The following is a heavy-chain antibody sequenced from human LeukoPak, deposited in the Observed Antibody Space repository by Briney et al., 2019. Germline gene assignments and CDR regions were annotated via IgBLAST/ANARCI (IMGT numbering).Heavy chain of an antibody. CDR1: GGTFSSNA. Sequence: SVKVSCKASGGTFSSNAITWVRQAPGLGLEWMRRIIPMFGITNYAQKFQGRVTITADKSTSAAYMELSSLRFEDTAIYYCASGRVPDYGHLDYYYYGLDVWGQGTSVTVSS. J-gene: IGHJ6*02. V-gene: IGHV1-69*04. CDR2: IIPMFGIT. D-gene: IGHD4-17*01. CDR3: ASGRVPDYGHLDYYYYGLDV.